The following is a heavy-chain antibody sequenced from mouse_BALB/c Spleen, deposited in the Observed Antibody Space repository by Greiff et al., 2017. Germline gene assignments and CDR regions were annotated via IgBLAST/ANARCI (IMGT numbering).Heavy chain of an antibody. D-gene: IGHD1-1*01. J-gene: IGHJ3*01. Sequence: EVQLQQSGPGLVKPSQSLSLTCTVTGYSITSDYAWNWIRQFPGNKLEWMGYISYSGSTSYNPSLKSRISITRDTSKNQFFLQLNSVTTEDTATYYCARRGYYYGSSYFAYWGQGTLVTVSA. CDR3: ARRGYYYGSSYFAY. V-gene: IGHV3-2*02. CDR2: ISYSGST. CDR1: GYSITSDYA.